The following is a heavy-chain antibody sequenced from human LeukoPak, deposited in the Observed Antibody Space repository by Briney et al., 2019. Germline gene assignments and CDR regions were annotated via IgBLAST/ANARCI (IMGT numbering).Heavy chain of an antibody. CDR1: GDSLTDLS. V-gene: IGHV1-24*01. J-gene: IGHJ6*02. CDR3: ATGASTAMRGLDV. Sequence: GASVKVSCKVSGDSLTDLSIHWVRQAPGKGLEWMGGSDLEDGETVYAQKFEDRLNVTEDTSTGTAYMELRSLTSEDTALYYCATGASTAMRGLDVWGQGTTVTVSS. CDR2: SDLEDGET. D-gene: IGHD2-2*01.